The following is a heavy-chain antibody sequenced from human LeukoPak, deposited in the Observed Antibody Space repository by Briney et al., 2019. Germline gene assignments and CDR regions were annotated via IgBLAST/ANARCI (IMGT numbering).Heavy chain of an antibody. CDR2: ISGSGGST. V-gene: IGHV3-23*01. J-gene: IGHJ6*03. CDR1: GFTFSSYA. D-gene: IGHD3-3*02. CDR3: AKGHISYYYYMDV. Sequence: GGSLRLSCAASGFTFSSYAMSWVRQAPGKGLEWVSGISGSGGSTYYADSVKGRFTISRDNPKNTLYLQMNSLRAEDTAVYYCAKGHISYYYYMDVWGKGTTVTVSS.